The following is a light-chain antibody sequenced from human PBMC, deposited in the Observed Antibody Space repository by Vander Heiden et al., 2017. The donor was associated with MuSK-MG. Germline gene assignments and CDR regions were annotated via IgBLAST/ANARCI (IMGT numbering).Light chain of an antibody. CDR3: QQYKSYSRGT. CDR2: KAS. CDR1: QSISSW. V-gene: IGKV1-5*03. Sequence: IQMTQSPSTLSASVGDRVTITCRASQSISSWLAWYQQKPGKAPKLLIYKASSLESGVPSRFSGSGSGTEFTLTISSLQPDDFATYYCQQYKSYSRGTFGQGTKVEIK. J-gene: IGKJ1*01.